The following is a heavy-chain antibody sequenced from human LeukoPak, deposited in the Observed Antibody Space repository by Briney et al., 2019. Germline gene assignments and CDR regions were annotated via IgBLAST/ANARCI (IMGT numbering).Heavy chain of an antibody. CDR3: AKDLYSSSYYYFDY. CDR2: ISGSGGST. D-gene: IGHD6-13*01. V-gene: IGHV3-23*01. J-gene: IGHJ4*02. Sequence: GGSLRLSCAASGFTFSSYAMSWVRQAPGKGVEWVSAISGSGGSTYYADSVKGRFTISRDNSKNTLYLQMNSLRAEDTAVYYCAKDLYSSSYYYFDYWGQGTLVTVSS. CDR1: GFTFSSYA.